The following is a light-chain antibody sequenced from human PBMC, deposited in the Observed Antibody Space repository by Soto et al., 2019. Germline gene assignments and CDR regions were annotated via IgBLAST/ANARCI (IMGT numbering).Light chain of an antibody. CDR3: QQYGSSPPFT. CDR2: GAS. V-gene: IGKV3-20*01. J-gene: IGKJ3*01. CDR1: QSVSSSY. Sequence: ETVLTQSPGTLSLSPGERATLSCRASQSVSSSYLAWYQQKPGQAPRLLIYGASSRATGIPDRFSGSGSGTDFTLTICRLEPEDFAVYYCQQYGSSPPFTFGPGTKVDIK.